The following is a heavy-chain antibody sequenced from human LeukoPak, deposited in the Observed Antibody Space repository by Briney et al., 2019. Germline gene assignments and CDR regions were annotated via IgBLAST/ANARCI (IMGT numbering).Heavy chain of an antibody. CDR3: ARVYDSSGYYYVGYYYGMDV. V-gene: IGHV1-69*13. D-gene: IGHD3-22*01. J-gene: IGHJ6*02. Sequence: SVKVSCKASGGTFSSYSISWVRQAPGQGLEWMGGIIPILGTANYAQKFQGRVTITADESTSTVYMELSSLRSEDTAVYYCARVYDSSGYYYVGYYYGMDVWGQGTTVTVSS. CDR2: IIPILGTA. CDR1: GGTFSSYS.